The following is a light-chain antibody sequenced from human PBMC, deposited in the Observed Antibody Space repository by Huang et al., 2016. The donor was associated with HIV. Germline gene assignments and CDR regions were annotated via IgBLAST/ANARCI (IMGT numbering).Light chain of an antibody. CDR3: QQLNSFPRT. CDR2: AAS. V-gene: IGKV1-9*01. J-gene: IGKJ1*01. CDR1: QDISSY. Sequence: IQLTQSPSSLSASVGDRVTITCRALQDISSYLAWDQQKPGTAPKLLIYAASTLQSGVPSRFSGSGAGTDFTVTISSLQPEDFATYFCQQLNSFPRTFGQGTKVEIK.